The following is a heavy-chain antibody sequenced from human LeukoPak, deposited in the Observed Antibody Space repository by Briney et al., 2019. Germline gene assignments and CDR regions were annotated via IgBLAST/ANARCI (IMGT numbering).Heavy chain of an antibody. J-gene: IGHJ4*02. CDR2: ISSNGGST. CDR1: GFTFSSYA. CDR3: VKDMYYYDSSGYCAY. V-gene: IGHV3-64D*06. Sequence: PGGSLRLSCSASGFTFSSYAMHWVRQAPGKGLEYVSAISSNGGSTYYADSVKGRFTISRDDSKNTLYLQMSSLRAEDTAVYYCVKDMYYYDSSGYCAYWGQGTLVTVSS. D-gene: IGHD3-22*01.